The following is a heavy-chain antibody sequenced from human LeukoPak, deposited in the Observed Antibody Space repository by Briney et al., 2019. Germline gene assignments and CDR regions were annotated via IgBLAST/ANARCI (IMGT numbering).Heavy chain of an antibody. CDR3: ARVSANYFDY. V-gene: IGHV3-21*05. J-gene: IGHJ4*02. Sequence: GGSVRLSCAASGFTFSSYSMNWVRQAPGKGLEGLEWVAYISSSGNSIHYAVSVKGRFTISRDSAKESLYLQINSLRAEDTAVYYCARVSANYFDYWGEGALVTVSS. CDR1: GFTFSSYS. D-gene: IGHD2-8*01. CDR2: ISSSGNSI.